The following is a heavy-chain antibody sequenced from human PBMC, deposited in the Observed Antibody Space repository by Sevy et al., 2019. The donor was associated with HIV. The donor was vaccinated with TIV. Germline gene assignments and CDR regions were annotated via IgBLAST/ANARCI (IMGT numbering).Heavy chain of an antibody. J-gene: IGHJ4*02. CDR3: TPAGYGFDY. D-gene: IGHD5-18*01. Sequence: GGSLRLSCAASGFTFSSYGMHWVRQASGKGLEWVGRIRSKAKNYATAYAASVKGRFTISRDDSKNTAYLQMNSLKTEDTAVYFCTPAGYGFDYWGQGTLVTVSS. CDR2: IRSKAKNYAT. CDR1: GFTFSSYG. V-gene: IGHV3-73*01.